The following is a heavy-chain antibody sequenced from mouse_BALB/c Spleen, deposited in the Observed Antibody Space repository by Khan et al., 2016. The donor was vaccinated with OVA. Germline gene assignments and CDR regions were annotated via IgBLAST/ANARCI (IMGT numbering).Heavy chain of an antibody. V-gene: IGHV1-5*01. CDR1: GYTFTNYW. Sequence: VQLQQSGTVLARPGASVKMSCKSSGYTFTNYWMHWVKQRPGQSLEWIGTIFPGNSDTNYNQKFTGKAKLTAVTSTSTAYMELSSLTNEDSAVYYCARNGFGNYEIWDYWGQGTTLTVSS. J-gene: IGHJ2*01. D-gene: IGHD2-1*01. CDR3: ARNGFGNYEIWDY. CDR2: IFPGNSDT.